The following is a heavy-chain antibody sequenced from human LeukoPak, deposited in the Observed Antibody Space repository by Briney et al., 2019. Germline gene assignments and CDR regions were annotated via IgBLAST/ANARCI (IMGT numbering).Heavy chain of an antibody. J-gene: IGHJ4*02. CDR3: ARVGAAAGTGYFDY. D-gene: IGHD6-13*01. Sequence: ASVKVSCKASGYTFTGYYMHWVRQAPGQGLEWMGWINPNSGGTNYAQKFQGWVTMTRDTSISTAYMELSRLRSDDTAVYYCARVGAAAGTGYFDYWGQGTLVTVSS. CDR1: GYTFTGYY. CDR2: INPNSGGT. V-gene: IGHV1-2*04.